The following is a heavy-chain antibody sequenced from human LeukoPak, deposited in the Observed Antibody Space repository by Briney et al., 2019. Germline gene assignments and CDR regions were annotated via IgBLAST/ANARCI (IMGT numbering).Heavy chain of an antibody. CDR1: GYTFTGYY. CDR2: INPNNGGT. CDR3: VRDRSRYFDY. V-gene: IGHV1-2*02. Sequence: ASLMVSCKASGYTFTGYYIHWVRQPPGQGLEWMGWINPNNGGTDYAQKFQGRVTMTRDTSLSTVYMDLRRLRSDDTAVYYCVRDRSRYFDYWGQGTLVTVSS. J-gene: IGHJ4*02. D-gene: IGHD2-2*01.